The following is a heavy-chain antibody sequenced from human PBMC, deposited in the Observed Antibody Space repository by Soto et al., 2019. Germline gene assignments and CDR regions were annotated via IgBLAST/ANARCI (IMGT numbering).Heavy chain of an antibody. CDR3: ARFFFDSSSSHIDY. J-gene: IGHJ4*02. CDR2: ISAYNGNT. D-gene: IGHD6-6*01. Sequence: ASVKVSCKASGYTFTSYGISWVRQAPGQGLEWMGWISAYNGNTNYAQKLQGRVTMTTDTSTSTAYMELSSLRSEDTAVYYCARFFFDSSSSHIDYWGQGTLVTVSS. V-gene: IGHV1-18*04. CDR1: GYTFTSYG.